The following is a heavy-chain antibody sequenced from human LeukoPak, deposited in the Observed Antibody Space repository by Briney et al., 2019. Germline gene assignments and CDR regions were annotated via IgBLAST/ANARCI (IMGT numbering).Heavy chain of an antibody. Sequence: PGGSLRLSCAASGFTFSNYYMSWVRQAPGKGLEWVSVIYSGGSTYYADSVKGRFTISRDNSKNTLYLQMNSLRAEDTAVYYCARVVVRGVMSWFDPWGQGTLVTVSS. D-gene: IGHD3-10*01. CDR1: GFTFSNYY. J-gene: IGHJ5*02. V-gene: IGHV3-66*01. CDR2: IYSGGST. CDR3: ARVVVRGVMSWFDP.